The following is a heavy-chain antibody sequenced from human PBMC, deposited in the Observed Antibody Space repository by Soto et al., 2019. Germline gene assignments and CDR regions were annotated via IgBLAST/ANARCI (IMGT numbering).Heavy chain of an antibody. D-gene: IGHD3-10*01. CDR2: IWYDGSNK. CDR1: GFTFSSYG. Sequence: QVQLVESGGGVVQPGRSLRLSCAASGFTFSSYGMHWVRQAPGKGLEWVAVIWYDGSNKYYADSVKGRFTISRDNSKNTLYLQMNSQRAEDTAVYYCARVYYGSGSYREYDFDYWGQGTLVTVAS. J-gene: IGHJ4*02. CDR3: ARVYYGSGSYREYDFDY. V-gene: IGHV3-33*01.